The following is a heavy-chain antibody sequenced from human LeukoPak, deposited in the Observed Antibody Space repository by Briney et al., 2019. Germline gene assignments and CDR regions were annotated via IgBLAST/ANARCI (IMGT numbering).Heavy chain of an antibody. CDR1: GFTFSDYA. D-gene: IGHD1/OR15-1a*01. CDR3: SLTTLAVVYYFDY. J-gene: IGHJ4*02. V-gene: IGHV3-30*04. Sequence: GGSLRLSCSASGFTFSDYAMHWARQAPGKGLEWVALISSDGTNKYYAESVRGRFTISSDSSANTLYLYMNSLTGADTSVYYCSLTTLAVVYYFDYWGQGTLVTVSS. CDR2: ISSDGTNK.